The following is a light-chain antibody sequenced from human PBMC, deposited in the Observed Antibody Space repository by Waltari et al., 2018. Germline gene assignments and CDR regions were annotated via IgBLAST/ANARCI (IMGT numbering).Light chain of an antibody. J-gene: IGKJ1*01. CDR3: MQPLETPWT. Sequence: DIVMTQSPLSLPVTPGEPASISCRSSQSLLHVVGYNYLDWYLQKPGQSAQVLIYMGSNRAAGVPDRFSGSGSGTDFTLKISRVEAEDVGVYYCMQPLETPWTFGQGTKVEIK. CDR2: MGS. CDR1: QSLLHVVGYNY. V-gene: IGKV2-28*01.